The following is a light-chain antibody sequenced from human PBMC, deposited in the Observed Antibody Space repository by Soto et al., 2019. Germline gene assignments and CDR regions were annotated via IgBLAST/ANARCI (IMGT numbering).Light chain of an antibody. CDR3: AAWDDSLNAFV. V-gene: IGLV1-44*01. J-gene: IGLJ1*01. CDR1: TSNIGTNT. CDR2: SND. Sequence: QSVLTQSPSASGTPGQRVSISCSGSTSNIGTNTVSWYQHVPGTAPKLLIYSNDQRPSAVPGRFSGSKSGTSASLAISGLLSEDEADYYCAAWDDSLNAFVFGTGTKLTVL.